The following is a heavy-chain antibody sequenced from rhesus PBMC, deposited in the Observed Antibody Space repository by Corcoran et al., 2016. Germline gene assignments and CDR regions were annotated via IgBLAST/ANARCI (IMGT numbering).Heavy chain of an antibody. CDR2: IGGSSGST. J-gene: IGHJ4*01. CDR3: ARRGGVITPRRVYFDY. CDR1: GSSISSGYG. V-gene: IGHV4-127*01. D-gene: IGHD3-34*01. Sequence: QVQLQESGPGLVKPSETLSLTCAVSGSSISSGYGWSWIRQPQGKGLEGSGYIGGSSGSTHYNHSLKSRVTISKDTSKNQFSLKLISVTAADTAVYYCARRGGVITPRRVYFDYWGQGVLVTVSS.